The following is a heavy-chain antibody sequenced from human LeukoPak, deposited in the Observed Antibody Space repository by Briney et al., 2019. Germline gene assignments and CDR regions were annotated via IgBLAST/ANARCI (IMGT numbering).Heavy chain of an antibody. V-gene: IGHV4-59*11. J-gene: IGHJ4*02. Sequence: SETLSLTCTVSGGSISSHYWSWIRQPPGMGLEWIGYIYYSGSTNYNPSLKSRVTISVDTSKNQFSLKLSSVTAADTAVYYCARDIGVAGNYFDYWGQGTLVTVSS. D-gene: IGHD6-19*01. CDR1: GGSISSHY. CDR2: IYYSGST. CDR3: ARDIGVAGNYFDY.